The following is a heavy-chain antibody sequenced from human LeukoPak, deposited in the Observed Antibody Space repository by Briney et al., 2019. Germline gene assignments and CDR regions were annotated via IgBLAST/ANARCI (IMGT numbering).Heavy chain of an antibody. CDR3: ARSRSYCSDGRCSYGMDV. J-gene: IGHJ6*02. CDR1: GGTFSSYA. CDR2: IIPIFGTA. D-gene: IGHD2-15*01. V-gene: IGHV1-69*13. Sequence: VASVKVSCKASGGTFSSYAISWVRQAPGQGLEWMGGIIPIFGTANYAQKFQGRVTITADESTSTAYMELSSLRSEDTAVYYCARSRSYCSDGRCSYGMDVWGQGTTVTVSS.